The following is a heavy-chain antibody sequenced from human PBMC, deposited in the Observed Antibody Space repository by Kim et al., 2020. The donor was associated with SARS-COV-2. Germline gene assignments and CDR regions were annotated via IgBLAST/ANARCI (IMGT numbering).Heavy chain of an antibody. V-gene: IGHV3-30*18. Sequence: LSLTCAASGFTFSSYGMHWVRQAPGKGLECMAVISYDGSNKYYADSVKGRFTISRDNSKNTLYLQMDSLRAEDTAVYYCAKQEDAFDIWGQGTMVTVSS. J-gene: IGHJ3*02. CDR3: AKQEDAFDI. CDR2: ISYDGSNK. CDR1: GFTFSSYG.